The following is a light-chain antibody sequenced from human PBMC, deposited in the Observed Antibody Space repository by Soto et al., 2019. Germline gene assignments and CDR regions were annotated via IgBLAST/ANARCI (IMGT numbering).Light chain of an antibody. CDR3: QSYDDSLSVHYV. J-gene: IGLJ1*01. Sequence: QSVLTQPPSVSGAPGQRVTISCTGSSSNIGSTYDVQWYQQLPGTAPKLLIHGNTNRPSGVPDRSSGSKSGTSASLAITGPQADDEADYYCQSYDDSLSVHYVFGTGTKVTVL. V-gene: IGLV1-40*01. CDR2: GNT. CDR1: SSNIGSTYD.